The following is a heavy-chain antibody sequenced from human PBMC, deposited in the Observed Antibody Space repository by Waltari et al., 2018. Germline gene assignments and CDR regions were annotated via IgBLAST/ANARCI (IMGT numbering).Heavy chain of an antibody. J-gene: IGHJ6*02. D-gene: IGHD6-6*01. V-gene: IGHV3-9*01. Sequence: VQLVESGGGLVQPGRSLRLSCAASGFTFDDYAMHWVRQAPGKGLEWVSGISWNSGSIGYADSVKGRFTISRDNAKNSLYLQMNSLRAEDTALYYCAKDIFGSSPYYYYGMDVWGQGTTVTVSS. CDR1: GFTFDDYA. CDR3: AKDIFGSSPYYYYGMDV. CDR2: ISWNSGSI.